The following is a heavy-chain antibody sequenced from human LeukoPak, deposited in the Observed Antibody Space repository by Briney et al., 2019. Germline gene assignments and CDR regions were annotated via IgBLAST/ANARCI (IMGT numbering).Heavy chain of an antibody. J-gene: IGHJ3*02. CDR1: GFIFSTYG. Sequence: GGSLRLFCAASGFIFSTYGMHWVRQAPGKGLEWVAIISFDGNYKYYADSVKGRFTISRDNSKNTLYLEMNSLRAEDTALYYCAKGADGSGYYPSASAFDIWGQGTMVTVSS. V-gene: IGHV3-30*18. D-gene: IGHD3-22*01. CDR2: ISFDGNYK. CDR3: AKGADGSGYYPSASAFDI.